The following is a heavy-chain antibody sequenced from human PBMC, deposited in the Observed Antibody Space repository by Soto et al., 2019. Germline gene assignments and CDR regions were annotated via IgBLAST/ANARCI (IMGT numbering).Heavy chain of an antibody. J-gene: IGHJ3*02. CDR2: IYYSGTT. D-gene: IGHD2-15*01. V-gene: IGHV4-31*03. Sequence: SETLSLTYTVSDGSIISRGYYWSWIRQHPGKGLEWIGYIYYSGTTYYNPSLKSRVSISVDTSKKQFSLKLSSVTAADTAVYYCARDHLLYPLGASDAFDIWGKGTLVTVSS. CDR3: ARDHLLYPLGASDAFDI. CDR1: DGSIISRGYY.